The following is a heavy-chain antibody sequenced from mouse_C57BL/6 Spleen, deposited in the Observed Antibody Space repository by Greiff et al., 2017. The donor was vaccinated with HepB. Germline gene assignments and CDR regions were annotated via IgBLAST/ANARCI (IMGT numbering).Heavy chain of an antibody. Sequence: QVHVKQPGAELVMPGASVTLSCKASGYTFTSYWMHWVTQRPGQGLEWIGEIDPSDSYTNYNQKFKGKSTLTVDKSSSTAYMQLSSLTSEDSAVDYCARRGYYGSSDSYAMDYWGQGTSVTVAS. J-gene: IGHJ4*01. CDR1: GYTFTSYW. D-gene: IGHD1-1*01. CDR2: IDPSDSYT. V-gene: IGHV1-69*01. CDR3: ARRGYYGSSDSYAMDY.